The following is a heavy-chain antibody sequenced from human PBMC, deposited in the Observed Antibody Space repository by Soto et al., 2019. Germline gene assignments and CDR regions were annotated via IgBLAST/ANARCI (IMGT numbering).Heavy chain of an antibody. Sequence: QMQLVQSGAEVKKTGSSVTVSCKALGNTFTYRYLHWVRQAPGQALEWMGWITPFSGDVHYAQKFQERVTITRDGSINTAYMQMSSLRSEDTAMYFCAGGGAGSGPFTWELPDHWDQGTLVTVSS. CDR1: GNTFTYRY. CDR2: ITPFSGDV. V-gene: IGHV1-45*02. D-gene: IGHD1-26*01. CDR3: AGGGAGSGPFTWELPDH. J-gene: IGHJ4*02.